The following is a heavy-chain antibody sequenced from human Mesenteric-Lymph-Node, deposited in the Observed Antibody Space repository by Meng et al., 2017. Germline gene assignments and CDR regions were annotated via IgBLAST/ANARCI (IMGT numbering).Heavy chain of an antibody. CDR3: ARVQLTTNWFDP. CDR1: GGPIRSGAYY. D-gene: IGHD2-2*01. CDR2: IYYTGST. J-gene: IGHJ5*02. Sequence: QVQLQGSGPGLVEPSQTLSLSCNVSGGPIRSGAYYWSWIRQLPGKGLEWIGYIYYTGSTFYNPSLKSRLTISVDTSKNQFSLSLNSATAADTAVYYCARVQLTTNWFDPWGQGTLVTVSS. V-gene: IGHV4-31*03.